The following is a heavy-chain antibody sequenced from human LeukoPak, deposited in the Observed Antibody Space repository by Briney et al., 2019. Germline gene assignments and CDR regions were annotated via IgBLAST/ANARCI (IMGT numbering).Heavy chain of an antibody. CDR2: FDPEDGQT. J-gene: IGHJ3*02. D-gene: IGHD2-15*01. CDR1: GYTLTELS. V-gene: IGHV1-24*01. CDR3: ATLWRYCSGDKCYSYRLTAFDI. Sequence: GASVKVSCKVFGYTLTELSMHWVRQAPGKGLEWMGGFDPEDGQTIYEPNFQGRVTMTEDRPTDTAYLELSSLRSEDTAVYYCATLWRYCSGDKCYSYRLTAFDIWGQGTMVTVSS.